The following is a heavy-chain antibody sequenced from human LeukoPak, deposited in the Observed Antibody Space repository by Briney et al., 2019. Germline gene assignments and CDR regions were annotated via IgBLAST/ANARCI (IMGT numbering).Heavy chain of an antibody. J-gene: IGHJ4*02. Sequence: SETLSLTCRVHDGSSRGYYWSCIRQPPGRGLKWIGEINYSGSINYSPSLQGRVFISLDTSKNLFSLKLNSVTVADTAVYYCAKYRYGYLGMDSWGQGTQVTVSS. V-gene: IGHV4-34*01. D-gene: IGHD2-2*03. CDR3: AKYRYGYLGMDS. CDR1: DGSSRGYY. CDR2: INYSGSI.